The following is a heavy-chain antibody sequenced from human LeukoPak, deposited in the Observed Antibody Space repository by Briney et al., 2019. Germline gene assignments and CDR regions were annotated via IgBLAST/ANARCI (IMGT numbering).Heavy chain of an antibody. CDR2: IKHDGSET. D-gene: IGHD3-10*02. CDR3: SATSGCTGGNS. CDR1: GFIFSSTW. J-gene: IGHJ4*02. Sequence: GGSLRLSCAASGFIFSSTWMTWVRQAPGKGPEWVAYIKHDGSETNYVDSVKGRFTVSRDNVKNSLYLQMNSLRADDTAVYYCSATSGCTGGNSWGQGALVTVSS. V-gene: IGHV3-7*03.